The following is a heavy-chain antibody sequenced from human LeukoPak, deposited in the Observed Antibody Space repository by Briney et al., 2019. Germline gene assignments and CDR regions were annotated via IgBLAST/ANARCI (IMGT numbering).Heavy chain of an antibody. J-gene: IGHJ4*02. CDR1: GFTFNYYA. V-gene: IGHV3-23*01. CDR2: ISDKEGRT. CDR3: ARHDSFIPY. D-gene: IGHD5-18*01. Sequence: GGSLRLSCAASGFTFNYYAMSWVRQAPGKGLEWVSGISDKEGRTYYTDSVKGRFTISRDKTKNTVFLQMHNLRADDTAVYFCARHDSFIPYWGQGALVTVSS.